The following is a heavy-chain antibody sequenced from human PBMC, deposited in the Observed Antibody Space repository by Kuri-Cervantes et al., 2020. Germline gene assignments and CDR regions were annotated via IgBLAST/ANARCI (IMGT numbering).Heavy chain of an antibody. V-gene: IGHV3-30*03. CDR1: GFTFSSYG. CDR3: ARDRYYYDSSGYSEIYYFDY. Sequence: GESLKISCAASGFTFSSYGMHWVRQAPGKGLEWVAVISYDGSNKYYADSVKGRFTISRDNAKNSLYLQMNSLRAEDTAVYYCARDRYYYDSSGYSEIYYFDYWGQGTLVTVSS. D-gene: IGHD3-22*01. J-gene: IGHJ4*02. CDR2: ISYDGSNK.